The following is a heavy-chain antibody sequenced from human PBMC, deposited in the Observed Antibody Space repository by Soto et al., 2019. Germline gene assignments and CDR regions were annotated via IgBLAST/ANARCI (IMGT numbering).Heavy chain of an antibody. Sequence: ASVKVSCKASGYTFSTYGITWVRQAPGQGLGWMGWINPIKGDTNSAAIFQDRVTMTTDTSTRTAYMELRSLKSDDTAVYYCASVQVPAAILGAFDLWGQGTLVTVSS. D-gene: IGHD2-2*01. CDR2: INPIKGDT. CDR3: ASVQVPAAILGAFDL. CDR1: GYTFSTYG. J-gene: IGHJ3*01. V-gene: IGHV1-18*01.